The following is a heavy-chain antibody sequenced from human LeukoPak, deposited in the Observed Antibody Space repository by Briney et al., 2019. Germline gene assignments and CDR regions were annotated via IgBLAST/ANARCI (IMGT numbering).Heavy chain of an antibody. CDR3: ARDQKRQTVGAPDY. CDR1: GYTFTSYG. CDR2: INPNSGGT. D-gene: IGHD1-26*01. J-gene: IGHJ4*02. Sequence: ASVKVSCKASGYTFTSYGISWVRQAPGQGLEWMGWINPNSGGTNYAQKFQGRVTMTRDTSISTAYMELSRLRSDDTAVYYCARDQKRQTVGAPDYWGQGTLVTVSS. V-gene: IGHV1-2*02.